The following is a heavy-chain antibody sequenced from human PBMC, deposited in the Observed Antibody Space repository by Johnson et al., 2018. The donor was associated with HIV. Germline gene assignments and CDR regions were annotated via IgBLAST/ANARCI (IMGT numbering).Heavy chain of an antibody. V-gene: IGHV3-30-3*01. CDR1: GFTFSSYA. CDR3: ARVSKYYDSIRGAFDI. Sequence: QVQLVESGGGLIQSGGSLRLSCAASGFTFSSYAMHWVRQAPGKGLEWVAVISYDGINKYYADSVKGRFTISRDNAKNTLYLQMNSLRAEDTAVYYCARVSKYYDSIRGAFDIWGQGTMVTVSS. CDR2: ISYDGINK. D-gene: IGHD3-22*01. J-gene: IGHJ3*02.